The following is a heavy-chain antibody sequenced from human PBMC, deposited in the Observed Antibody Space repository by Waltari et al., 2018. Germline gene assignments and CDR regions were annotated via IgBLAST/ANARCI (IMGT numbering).Heavy chain of an antibody. D-gene: IGHD3-10*01. J-gene: IGHJ4*02. CDR2: IYYSGST. V-gene: IGHV4-59*01. CDR3: ATGSFSEIFDY. Sequence: QVQLQESGPGLVKPSETLSLTCTVSGGSISSYYWSWIRQPPGKGLEWIGYIYYSGSTNYNPSLKSRVTISVDTSKNQFSLKLSSVTAADTAVYYCATGSFSEIFDYWGQGTLVTVSS. CDR1: GGSISSYY.